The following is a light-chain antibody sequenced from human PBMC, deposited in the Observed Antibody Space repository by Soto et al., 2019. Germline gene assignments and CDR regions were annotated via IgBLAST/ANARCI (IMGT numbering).Light chain of an antibody. V-gene: IGLV2-14*01. CDR1: SSDIGYYNY. CDR2: EVS. CDR3: SSYTTSSTLV. J-gene: IGLJ2*01. Sequence: QSALTQPASVSGSPGQSSPISCTGTSSDIGYYNYVSWYQQNPGKAPKLMIYEVSNRPLGVSNRFSGSKSGNTASLTISGLQAEDEADYYCSSYTTSSTLVFGGGTKLTVL.